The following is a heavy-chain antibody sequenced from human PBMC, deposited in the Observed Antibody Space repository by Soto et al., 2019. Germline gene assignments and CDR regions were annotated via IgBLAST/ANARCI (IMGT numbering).Heavy chain of an antibody. CDR2: IYYSGST. CDR3: ARSTRIPGSGPFDY. J-gene: IGHJ4*02. CDR1: VGSISSSSYY. D-gene: IGHD3-10*01. V-gene: IGHV4-39*01. Sequence: SETLSLTCTVSVGSISSSSYYWGWIRQPPGKGLEWIGSIYYSGSTYYNPSLKSRVTISVDTSKNQFSLKLSSVTAADTAVYYCARSTRIPGSGPFDYWGQGTLVTVSS.